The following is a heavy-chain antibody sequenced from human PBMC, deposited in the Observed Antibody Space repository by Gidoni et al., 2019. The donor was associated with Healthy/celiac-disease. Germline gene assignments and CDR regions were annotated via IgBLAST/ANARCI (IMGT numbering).Heavy chain of an antibody. CDR1: GFTFSSYW. CDR2: FNSDGSST. D-gene: IGHD3-3*01. Sequence: EVQLVESGGGLVQPGGSLRLSCAASGFTFSSYWMHWVRQAPGKGLVWVSRFNSDGSSTSYADSVKGRFTISRDNAKNTLYLQMNSLRAEDTAVYYCARVGYDFWSGYYSFDYWGQGTLVTVSS. V-gene: IGHV3-74*01. J-gene: IGHJ4*02. CDR3: ARVGYDFWSGYYSFDY.